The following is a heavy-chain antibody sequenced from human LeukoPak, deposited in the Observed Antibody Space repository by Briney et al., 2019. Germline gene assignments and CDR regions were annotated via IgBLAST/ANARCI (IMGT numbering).Heavy chain of an antibody. CDR3: ARDAATAAANFWYFDL. CDR1: GFTFSSCE. CDR2: ISRSGNTI. Sequence: GGSLRLSCAASGFTFSSCEMNWVRQAPGKGLEWVSYISRSGNTIYYADSVKGRFSISRDNAKNSLYLQMNSLRAEDTAVYYCARDAATAAANFWYFDLWGRGALVTVSS. D-gene: IGHD1-7*01. J-gene: IGHJ2*01. V-gene: IGHV3-48*03.